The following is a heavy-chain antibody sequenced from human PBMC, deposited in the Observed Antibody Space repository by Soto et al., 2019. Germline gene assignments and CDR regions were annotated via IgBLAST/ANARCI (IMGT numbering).Heavy chain of an antibody. D-gene: IGHD6-13*01. CDR3: AYSSTPFDY. CDR1: GFTFSESA. CDR2: IRNKDNNY. Sequence: GXSLRLSGAASGFTFSESAMHWVRQASGKGLEWVGRIRNKDNNYADSVKGRFTISRDNSKNTLYLQMNSLRAEDTAVYYCAYSSTPFDYWGQGTLVTVSS. V-gene: IGHV3-73*01. J-gene: IGHJ4*02.